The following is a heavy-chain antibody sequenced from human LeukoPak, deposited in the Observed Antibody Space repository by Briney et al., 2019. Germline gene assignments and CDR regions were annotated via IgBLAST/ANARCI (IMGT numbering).Heavy chain of an antibody. D-gene: IGHD4/OR15-4a*01. CDR3: ARRVLDYFEH. CDR2: IYPGDSDT. J-gene: IGHJ4*02. V-gene: IGHV5-51*01. CDR1: GYSFSSYW. Sequence: GESLKISCKGSGYSFSSYWIGWVRQMPGKGLEWMGIIYPGDSDTRYSPSFQGQVTISVDKSFSTAYVQWSSLKASDTAMYYCARRVLDYFEHWGQGTLVTVSS.